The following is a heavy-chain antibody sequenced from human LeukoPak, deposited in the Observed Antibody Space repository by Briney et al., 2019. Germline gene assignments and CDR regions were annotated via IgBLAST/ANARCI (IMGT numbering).Heavy chain of an antibody. Sequence: PGGSLRLSCAASGFTFSSYWMSWVRQAPGKGLEWVANIKQDGSEKYYVDSVKGRFTISRDNAKNSLYLQMNSLRAEDTAVYYCARVGQWLVPPYYFDYWGQGTLVTVSS. J-gene: IGHJ4*02. CDR2: IKQDGSEK. CDR3: ARVGQWLVPPYYFDY. D-gene: IGHD6-19*01. CDR1: GFTFSSYW. V-gene: IGHV3-7*01.